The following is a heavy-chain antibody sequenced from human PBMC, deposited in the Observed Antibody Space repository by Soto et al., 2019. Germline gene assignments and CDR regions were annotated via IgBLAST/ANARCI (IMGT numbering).Heavy chain of an antibody. Sequence: GGSLRLSCAASGFTFSSYSMNWVRQAPGKGLVWVSSISSSSSYIYYADSVKGRFTISRDNAKNSLYLQMNSLRAEDTAVYYCARSPPDLYCSSTSCYTSYGMDVWGQGTTVTVSS. V-gene: IGHV3-21*01. CDR1: GFTFSSYS. J-gene: IGHJ6*02. D-gene: IGHD2-2*02. CDR2: ISSSSSYI. CDR3: ARSPPDLYCSSTSCYTSYGMDV.